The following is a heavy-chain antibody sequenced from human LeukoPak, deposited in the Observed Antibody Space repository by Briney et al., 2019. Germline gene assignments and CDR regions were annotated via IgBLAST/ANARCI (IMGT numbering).Heavy chain of an antibody. D-gene: IGHD3-10*01. J-gene: IGHJ4*02. CDR2: INHSGST. CDR3: ARRFGDY. CDR1: GGSFSGYY. Sequence: SETLSLTCAVYGGSFSGYYWSWIRQPPGKGLEWIGEINHSGSTNYNPSLESRVTISVDTSKNQFSLKLSSVTAADTAVYYCARRFGDYWGQGTLVTVSS. V-gene: IGHV4-34*01.